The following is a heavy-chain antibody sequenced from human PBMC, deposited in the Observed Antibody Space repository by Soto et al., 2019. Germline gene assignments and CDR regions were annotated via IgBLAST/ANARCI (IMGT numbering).Heavy chain of an antibody. CDR2: IYSGGST. J-gene: IGHJ6*01. CDR3: ASCSSGYFYYYYYGMDV. V-gene: IGHV3-53*01. Sequence: ARGSLGLSCATSGFTVSSNYMNWVRQAPGKGLDWVSVIYSGGSTYYADSVKGRFTISRDNSKNTPYLQMNSLRAEDTAVYYCASCSSGYFYYYYYGMDVWGQGTTVTVSS. CDR1: GFTVSSNY. D-gene: IGHD3-22*01.